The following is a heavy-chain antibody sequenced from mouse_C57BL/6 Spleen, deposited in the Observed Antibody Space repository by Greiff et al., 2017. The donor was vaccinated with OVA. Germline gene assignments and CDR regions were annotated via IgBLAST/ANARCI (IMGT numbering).Heavy chain of an antibody. D-gene: IGHD1-1*01. J-gene: IGHJ3*01. CDR1: GYTFTDYN. Sequence: EVQLQESGPELVKPGASVKIPCKASGYTFTDYNMDWVKQSHGKSLEWIGDINPNNGGTIYNQKFKGKATLTVDKSSSTAYMELRSLTSEDTAVYYCARRAPLYYYGSSPFAYWGQGTLVTVSA. CDR2: INPNNGGT. CDR3: ARRAPLYYYGSSPFAY. V-gene: IGHV1-18*01.